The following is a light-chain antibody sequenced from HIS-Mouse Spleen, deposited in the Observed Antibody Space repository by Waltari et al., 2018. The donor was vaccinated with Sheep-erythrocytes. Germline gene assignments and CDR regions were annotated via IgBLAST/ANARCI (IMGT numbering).Light chain of an antibody. J-gene: IGLJ3*02. CDR3: QSYDSSLSGWV. V-gene: IGLV1-40*01. CDR1: RANSGAGYD. CDR2: GTS. Sequence: QSVLTQPPSVSGAPGQRVTIPCTGRRANSGAGYDVHWYQQLPGTAPKLLIYGTSNRPSGVPDRFSGSKSGTSASLAITGLQAEDEADYYCQSYDSSLSGWVFGGGTKLTVL.